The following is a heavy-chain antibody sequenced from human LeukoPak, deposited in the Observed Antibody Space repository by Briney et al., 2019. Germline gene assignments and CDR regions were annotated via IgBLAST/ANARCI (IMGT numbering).Heavy chain of an antibody. CDR1: GYSISSGFY. CDR3: ARSMAVAGGDY. Sequence: SETLSLTCDVSGYSISSGFYWAWIRQPPGKGLEWIGNIHHSGSNFYNPSLKSRVSISIDMSKNQFSLNLTPVTAADTAVYYCARSMAVAGGDYWGQGILVTVSS. V-gene: IGHV4-38-2*01. J-gene: IGHJ4*02. D-gene: IGHD6-19*01. CDR2: IHHSGSN.